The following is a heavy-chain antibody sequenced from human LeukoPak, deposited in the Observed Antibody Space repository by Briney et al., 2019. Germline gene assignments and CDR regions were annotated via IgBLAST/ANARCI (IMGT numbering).Heavy chain of an antibody. CDR1: GFTFSSYS. Sequence: GGTLRLSCAAAGFTFSSYSMNWVRQAPGKGLEWVSSISSSSSYIYYADSVKGRFTISRDNAKNSLYLQMNSLRAEDTAVYYCAELGITMIGGVWGKGTTVTISS. V-gene: IGHV3-21*01. D-gene: IGHD3-10*02. CDR2: ISSSSSYI. J-gene: IGHJ6*04. CDR3: AELGITMIGGV.